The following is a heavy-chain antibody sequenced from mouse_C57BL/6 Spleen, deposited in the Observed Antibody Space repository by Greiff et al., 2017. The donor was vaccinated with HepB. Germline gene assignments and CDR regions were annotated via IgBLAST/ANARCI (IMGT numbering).Heavy chain of an antibody. J-gene: IGHJ3*01. CDR3: ARDEYDYRAWFAY. CDR1: GYSFTGYY. Sequence: EVQLQQSGPELVKPGASVKISCKASGYSFTGYYMNWVKQSPEKSLEWIGEINPSTGGTTYNQKFKAKATLTVDKSSSTAYMQLKSLTSEDSAVYYCARDEYDYRAWFAYWGQGTLVTVSA. V-gene: IGHV1-42*01. D-gene: IGHD2-4*01. CDR2: INPSTGGT.